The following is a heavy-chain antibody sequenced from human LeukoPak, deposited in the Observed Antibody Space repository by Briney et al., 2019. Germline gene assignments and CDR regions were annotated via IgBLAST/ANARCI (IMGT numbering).Heavy chain of an antibody. D-gene: IGHD3-9*01. CDR2: ISSSSSTI. Sequence: GGSLRLSCAASGFTFSSYSMNWVRQAPGKGLEWVSYISSSSSTIYCADSVKGRFTISRDNAKNSLYLQMNSLRAEDTAVYYCARALRYFDWLSTSPEYNRFDPWGQGTLVTVSS. CDR3: ARALRYFDWLSTSPEYNRFDP. V-gene: IGHV3-48*01. J-gene: IGHJ5*02. CDR1: GFTFSSYS.